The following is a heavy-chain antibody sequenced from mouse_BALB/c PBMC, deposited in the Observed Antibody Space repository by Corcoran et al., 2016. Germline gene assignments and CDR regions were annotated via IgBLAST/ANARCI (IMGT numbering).Heavy chain of an antibody. CDR2: INPYNDGT. CDR1: GYTFTSYV. J-gene: IGHJ4*01. V-gene: IGHV1S136*01. CDR3: ARLYPGIAMDY. Sequence: EVQLQQSGPELVKPGASVKMSCKASGYTFTSYVMHWVKQKPGQGLEWIGYINPYNDGTKYNEKFKGKATLTSDKSSSTAYMELSSLTSEDSAVYYGARLYPGIAMDYWGQGTSVTVSP.